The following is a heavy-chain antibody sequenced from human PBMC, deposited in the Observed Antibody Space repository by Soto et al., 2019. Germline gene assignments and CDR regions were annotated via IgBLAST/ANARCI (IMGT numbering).Heavy chain of an antibody. CDR1: GGSISSGGYS. J-gene: IGHJ5*02. CDR3: ARVVQVVRESNWFDP. V-gene: IGHV4-30-2*01. CDR2: IYHSGST. D-gene: IGHD2-15*01. Sequence: TLSLTCAVSGGSISSGGYSWSWIRQPPGKGLEWIGYIYHSGSTYYNPSLKSRVTISVDRSKNQFSLKLSSVTAADTAVYYCARVVQVVRESNWFDPWGQGTLVTVSS.